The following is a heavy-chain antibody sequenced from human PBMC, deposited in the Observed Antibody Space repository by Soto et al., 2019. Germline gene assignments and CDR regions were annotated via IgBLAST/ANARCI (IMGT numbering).Heavy chain of an antibody. D-gene: IGHD4-17*01. V-gene: IGHV1-69*13. Sequence: SVKVSCKASGGTFSTFGISWVRQAPGQGLEWMGGIIPFFGTARYSQKFEDRITITADESTNTVYMDLRSLTSEDTAIYYCAKSAPMDSGDKYYYDFWGQGALVTVSS. J-gene: IGHJ4*02. CDR2: IIPFFGTA. CDR3: AKSAPMDSGDKYYYDF. CDR1: GGTFSTFG.